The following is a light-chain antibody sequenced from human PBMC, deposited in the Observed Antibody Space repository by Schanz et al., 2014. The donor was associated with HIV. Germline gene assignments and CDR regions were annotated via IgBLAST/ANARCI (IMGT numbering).Light chain of an antibody. J-gene: IGLJ3*02. Sequence: QSALTQPASVSGSPGQSITISCTGTSSDVGGYDFVSWFQQYPGKAPKLMIYDVAKRPSGISNRFSGSKSGNTASLTIFGLQADDEADYYCSSFRSKTTGVFGGGTKLTVL. V-gene: IGLV2-14*01. CDR1: SSDVGGYDF. CDR3: SSFRSKTTGV. CDR2: DVA.